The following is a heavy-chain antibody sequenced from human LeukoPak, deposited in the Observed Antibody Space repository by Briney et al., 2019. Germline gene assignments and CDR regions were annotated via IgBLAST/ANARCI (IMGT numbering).Heavy chain of an antibody. Sequence: GGSLRLSCAASGFTFSSYWMSWVRQAPGKGLEWVSGINWNGGSTGYADSVKGRFTISRDNAKNSLYLQMNSLRAEDTAVYYCAKGAYRSYCSGGSCRGTVMGNWGQGTLVTVSS. CDR2: INWNGGST. J-gene: IGHJ4*02. D-gene: IGHD2-15*01. V-gene: IGHV3-20*04. CDR1: GFTFSSYW. CDR3: AKGAYRSYCSGGSCRGTVMGN.